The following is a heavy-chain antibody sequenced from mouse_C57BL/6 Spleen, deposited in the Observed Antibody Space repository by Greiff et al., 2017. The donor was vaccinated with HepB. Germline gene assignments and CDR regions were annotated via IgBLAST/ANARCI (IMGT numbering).Heavy chain of an antibody. J-gene: IGHJ2*01. CDR3: ARGADYDGYYFDY. CDR1: GYTFTSYW. D-gene: IGHD2-4*01. CDR2: IDPSDSYT. V-gene: IGHV1-50*01. Sequence: QVQLQQPGAELVKPGASVKLSCKASGYTFTSYWMQWVKQRPGQGLEWIGEIDPSDSYTNYNQKFKGKATLTVDTSSSTAYMQLSSLTSEDSAVYYCARGADYDGYYFDYWGQGTTLTVSS.